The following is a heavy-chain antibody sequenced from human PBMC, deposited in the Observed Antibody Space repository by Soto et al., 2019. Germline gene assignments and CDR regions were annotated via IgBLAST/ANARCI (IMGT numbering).Heavy chain of an antibody. CDR3: ARDNSLTTDFDY. V-gene: IGHV4-59*02. D-gene: IGHD3-22*01. CDR1: GGSVSTYY. J-gene: IGHJ4*02. CDR2: IYYSGST. Sequence: PSETLSLTCTVSGGSVSTYYWSWIRQPPGKGLEWIAYIYYSGSTSYNPSLKSRVTISLDTSKNQFSLKLSSVTAADTAVYFCARDNSLTTDFDYWGQGTLVTFSS.